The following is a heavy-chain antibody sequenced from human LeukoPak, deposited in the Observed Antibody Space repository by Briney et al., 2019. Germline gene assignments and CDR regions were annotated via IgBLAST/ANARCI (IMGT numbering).Heavy chain of an antibody. CDR3: AKDIAGPLYNYAFDI. CDR2: IHQDGSDK. D-gene: IGHD1-1*01. Sequence: GGSLRLSCAASGFTFSRCWMSWVRQAPGKGLEWVANIHQDGSDKYYVDSVKGRFTISRDNAKNSLYLQMNSLRAEDMALYYCAKDIAGPLYNYAFDIWGQGTMVTVSS. CDR1: GFTFSRCW. J-gene: IGHJ3*02. V-gene: IGHV3-7*03.